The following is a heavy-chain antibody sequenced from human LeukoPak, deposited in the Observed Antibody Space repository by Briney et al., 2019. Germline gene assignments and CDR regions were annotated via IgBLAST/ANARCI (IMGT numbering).Heavy chain of an antibody. CDR3: ARVNVDTALYYFDY. CDR2: IWYDGSNK. Sequence: GGSLRLSCAASGFTLRSHGMHWVRQAPGKGLEWVAVIWYDGSNKYYADSVKGRFTISRDNSKNTLYLQMSSLTAEDTAVYYCARVNVDTALYYFDYWGQGTLVTVSS. J-gene: IGHJ4*02. V-gene: IGHV3-33*01. CDR1: GFTLRSHG. D-gene: IGHD5-18*01.